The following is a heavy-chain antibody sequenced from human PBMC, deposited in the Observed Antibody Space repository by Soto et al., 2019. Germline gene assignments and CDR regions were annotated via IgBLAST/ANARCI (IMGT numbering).Heavy chain of an antibody. CDR1: GFTFTSYG. D-gene: IGHD5-18*01. CDR2: ISYDGGLQ. V-gene: IGHV3-30*03. J-gene: IGHJ4*02. CDR3: VSDRGYGHASVPYS. Sequence: QAHLVESGXGXXXXXXXXRLSCAASGFTFTSYGMHWVRQAPGTRLEWVAVISYDGGLQHYADSVKGRFTISRDNSKNMVLLQMNSLRAEDTAVYYCVSDRGYGHASVPYSWGQGTLVSVSS.